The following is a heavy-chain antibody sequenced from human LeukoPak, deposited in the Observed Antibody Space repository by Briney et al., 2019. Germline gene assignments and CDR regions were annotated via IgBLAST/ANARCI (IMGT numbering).Heavy chain of an antibody. CDR1: GFTFSSHG. CDR2: IGEEGSNT. CDR3: ARGRDDAGDYYSYHGMDV. Sequence: GGSLRLSCAAAGFTFSSHGIHWVRQAAGKGREWVAVIGEEGSNTVYVGPVKGRLTVSRDTSNNTVYLQMKSPRAEATAVYYCARGRDDAGDYYSYHGMDVWGQGTTVTVSS. J-gene: IGHJ6*02. D-gene: IGHD1-1*01. V-gene: IGHV3-33*01.